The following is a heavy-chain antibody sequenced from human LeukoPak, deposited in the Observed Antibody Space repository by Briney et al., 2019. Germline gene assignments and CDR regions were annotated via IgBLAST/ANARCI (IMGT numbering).Heavy chain of an antibody. CDR1: GYTFTSYY. V-gene: IGHV1-18*01. CDR3: ARKTLVTRVIDY. Sequence: ASVKVSCKASGYTFTSYYISWVPQAPGQGLEWMGWISAYSGNTKYAQKLQGRVTMRTDTSTSTAYMELRSMRSDDTAVYYCARKTLVTRVIDYWGQGTLVTVSS. CDR2: ISAYSGNT. J-gene: IGHJ4*02. D-gene: IGHD5-18*01.